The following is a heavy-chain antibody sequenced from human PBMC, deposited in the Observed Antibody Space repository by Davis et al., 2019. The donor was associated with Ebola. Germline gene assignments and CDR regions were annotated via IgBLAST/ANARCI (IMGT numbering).Heavy chain of an antibody. D-gene: IGHD6-13*01. J-gene: IGHJ4*02. Sequence: GESLKISCAASGFTVSSNYMSWVRQAPGKGLEWVSVIYSGGSTYYADSVKGRFTISRDNSKNTLYLQMNSLRAKDTAVYYCARVRAAGYDYWGQGTLVTVSS. CDR1: GFTVSSNY. CDR3: ARVRAAGYDY. CDR2: IYSGGST. V-gene: IGHV3-53*01.